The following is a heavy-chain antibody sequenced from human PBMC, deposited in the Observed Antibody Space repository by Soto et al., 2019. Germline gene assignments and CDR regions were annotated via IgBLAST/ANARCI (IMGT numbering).Heavy chain of an antibody. CDR2: ISDSGDIA. CDR3: AKEFQWELHAFDI. CDR1: DFTFSTYA. V-gene: IGHV3-23*01. D-gene: IGHD1-26*01. Sequence: GGSLRLSCAASDFTFSTYAMSGVRQAPGRGLQWVAAISDSGDIAYYVDSVKGRFTISRDNSRTTLFLQMNSLRADDTAVYYCAKEFQWELHAFDIWGHATMATVSS. J-gene: IGHJ3*02.